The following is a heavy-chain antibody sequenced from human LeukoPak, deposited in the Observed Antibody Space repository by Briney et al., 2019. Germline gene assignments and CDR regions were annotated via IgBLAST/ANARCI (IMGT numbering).Heavy chain of an antibody. Sequence: ASVKVSCKASGYSFTNYGISWVRQAPGQGLEWMGWLNTYSGNTNYAQKFQGRVTMTTDTSTSTVFMEMRSLRSDDTAVYFCARDRDTGYDCGYWSQGTLVTVSS. CDR3: ARDRDTGYDCGY. CDR2: LNTYSGNT. V-gene: IGHV1-18*04. J-gene: IGHJ4*02. CDR1: GYSFTNYG. D-gene: IGHD5-12*01.